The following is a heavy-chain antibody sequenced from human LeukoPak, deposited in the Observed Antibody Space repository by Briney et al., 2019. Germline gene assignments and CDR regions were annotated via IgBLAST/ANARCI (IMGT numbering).Heavy chain of an antibody. CDR1: GYTFTSYG. Sequence: AASVKVSCKASGYTFTSYGISWVRQAPGQGLEWMGWISAYNGNTNYAQKLQGRVTMTTDTSTSTAYMELRSLRSDDTAVYYCARAQSMVRGVIISNDYWGQGTLVTVSS. J-gene: IGHJ4*02. V-gene: IGHV1-18*01. CDR3: ARAQSMVRGVIISNDY. CDR2: ISAYNGNT. D-gene: IGHD3-10*01.